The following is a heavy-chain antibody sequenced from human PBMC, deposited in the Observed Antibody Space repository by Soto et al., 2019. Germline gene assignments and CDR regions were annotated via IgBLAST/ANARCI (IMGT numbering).Heavy chain of an antibody. D-gene: IGHD2-2*01. CDR3: ARSQGSSTSLEIYYYYYYGMDV. Sequence: QVQLVQSGAEVKKPGSSVKVSCKASGGTFSSYAISWVRQAPGQGLEWMGGIIPISETTNYAQKFQGRVTITADESKSTAYRELSSLRSEDTAVYYCARSQGSSTSLEIYYYYYYGMDVWVQGTTVNVSS. V-gene: IGHV1-69*01. CDR1: GGTFSSYA. J-gene: IGHJ6*02. CDR2: IIPISETT.